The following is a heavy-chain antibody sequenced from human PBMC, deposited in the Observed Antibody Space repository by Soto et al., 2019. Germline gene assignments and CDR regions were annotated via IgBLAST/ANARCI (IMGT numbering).Heavy chain of an antibody. D-gene: IGHD3-3*01. CDR3: ARDRSNESHNFWSGYSHYNWFDP. Sequence: QVQLQESGPGLVKPSQTLSLTCTVSGGSISSGDYYWSWIRQPPGKGLEWIGYIYYSGSTYYDPSLESRVTISVDTSKNQFSLKLSSVTAADTAVYYCARDRSNESHNFWSGYSHYNWFDPWGQGTLVTVSS. CDR1: GGSISSGDYY. V-gene: IGHV4-30-4*01. CDR2: IYYSGST. J-gene: IGHJ5*02.